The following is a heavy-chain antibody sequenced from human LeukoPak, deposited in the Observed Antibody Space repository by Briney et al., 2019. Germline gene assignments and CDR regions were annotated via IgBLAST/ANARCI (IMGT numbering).Heavy chain of an antibody. CDR3: ARDCRYSGSYHHWFDP. CDR1: GFTFSAYS. V-gene: IGHV3-21*01. CDR2: ISSSGTYI. J-gene: IGHJ5*02. D-gene: IGHD1-26*01. Sequence: PGGSLRLSCAASGFTFSAYSINWVRQAPGRGLEWVSSISSSGTYIYYADSVKGRFTISSDNAKNSLSLQMNSLRAEDTAVYYCARDCRYSGSYHHWFDPWGQGTLVTVSS.